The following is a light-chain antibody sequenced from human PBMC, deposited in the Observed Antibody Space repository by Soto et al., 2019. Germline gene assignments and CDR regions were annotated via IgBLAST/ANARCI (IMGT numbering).Light chain of an antibody. CDR3: SSYAGIINFGV. J-gene: IGLJ1*01. CDR2: EVS. V-gene: IGLV2-8*01. Sequence: QSVLTQPPSASGSPGQSVTISCTGTSSDVGGYNYVSWYQQHPGKAPKLTIYEVSKRPSGVPDRFSGSKSGNTASLTVSGLQAEDEADYYCSSYAGIINFGVFGTGTKVTVL. CDR1: SSDVGGYNY.